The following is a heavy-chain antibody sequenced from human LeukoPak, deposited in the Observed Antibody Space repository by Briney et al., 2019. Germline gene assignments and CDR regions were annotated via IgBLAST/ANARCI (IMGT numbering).Heavy chain of an antibody. Sequence: GFLRLSCAASRFTFSSYGMHWVRQAPGKGLEWVAVISYDGSNKYYADSVKGRFTSSRDNSKNTLYLQMKSLRAEDTAVYYCAKESYYYDSSDPGWYFDYWGQGTLVTVSS. CDR2: ISYDGSNK. CDR1: RFTFSSYG. J-gene: IGHJ4*02. D-gene: IGHD3-22*01. V-gene: IGHV3-30*18. CDR3: AKESYYYDSSDPGWYFDY.